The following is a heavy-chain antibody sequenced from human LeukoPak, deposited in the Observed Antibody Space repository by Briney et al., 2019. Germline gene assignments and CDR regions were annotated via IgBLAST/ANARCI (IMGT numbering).Heavy chain of an antibody. V-gene: IGHV1-24*01. Sequence: ASVKVSCKVSGYTLTELSMHWVRQAPGKGLEWMGGFDPEDGETIYAQKFQGRVTMTEDTSTDTAYMELSSVRSEDTAVYYCATDWRGAMVISFGYWGQGTLVTVSS. CDR2: FDPEDGET. CDR1: GYTLTELS. D-gene: IGHD5-18*01. CDR3: ATDWRGAMVISFGY. J-gene: IGHJ4*02.